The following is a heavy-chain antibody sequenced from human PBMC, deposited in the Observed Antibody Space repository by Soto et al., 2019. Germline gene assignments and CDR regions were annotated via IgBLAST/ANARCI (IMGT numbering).Heavy chain of an antibody. CDR1: GYTFTSYG. CDR3: ARREIQGPIDY. V-gene: IGHV1-18*01. D-gene: IGHD1-26*01. J-gene: IGHJ4*02. Sequence: ASVKVSCKASGYTFTSYGISWVRQAPGQGLEWMGWINPYNGNTNYAQKLQGRVTMTTDTSTNTAYMELRSLRSDDTAVYYCARREIQGPIDYWGQGTLVTVSS. CDR2: INPYNGNT.